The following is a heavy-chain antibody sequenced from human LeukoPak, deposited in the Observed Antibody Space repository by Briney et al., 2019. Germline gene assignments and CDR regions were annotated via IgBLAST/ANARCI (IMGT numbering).Heavy chain of an antibody. D-gene: IGHD2-2*02. CDR1: GFTFSDYY. CDR2: ISNHGDSL. J-gene: IGHJ4*02. Sequence: GRSLRLSCAASGFTFSDYYICSIRQTPGKRLWWGSYISNHGDSLYYSDSVKGRFTNSRDNAKNSLYLQMNSLRDEDTAVYFCATYTTAPRRAFDDWGQGTLVTVSS. V-gene: IGHV3-11*01. CDR3: ATYTTAPRRAFDD.